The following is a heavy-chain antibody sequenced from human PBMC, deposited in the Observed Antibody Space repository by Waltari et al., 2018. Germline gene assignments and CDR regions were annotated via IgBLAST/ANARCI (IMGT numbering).Heavy chain of an antibody. CDR3: ARHLGSIVVGSDAFDI. V-gene: IGHV4-59*11. J-gene: IGHJ3*02. Sequence: QVQLQESGPGLVKPSETLSLTCTVSGGSISSHYWSWIRQPPGKGLEWIGYIYYSGSTHYNPSLKSRVTISVDTSKNQFSLKLSSVTAADTAVYYCARHLGSIVVGSDAFDIWGQGTMVTVSS. CDR1: GGSISSHY. D-gene: IGHD3-22*01. CDR2: IYYSGST.